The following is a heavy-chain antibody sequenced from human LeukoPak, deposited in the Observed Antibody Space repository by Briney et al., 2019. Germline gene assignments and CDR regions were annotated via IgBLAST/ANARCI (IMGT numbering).Heavy chain of an antibody. J-gene: IGHJ4*02. D-gene: IGHD3-22*01. V-gene: IGHV3-21*01. CDR3: ARGAYNSGGTHEN. Sequence: GGSLSLSCAASGFTFRDYSMNWVRQAPGKGLEWVSYISTSGNYIYYADSVKGRFTISRDNAKNSLYLQMHILRAEDTALYYCARGAYNSGGTHENWGQGTLVTVSS. CDR1: GFTFRDYS. CDR2: ISTSGNYI.